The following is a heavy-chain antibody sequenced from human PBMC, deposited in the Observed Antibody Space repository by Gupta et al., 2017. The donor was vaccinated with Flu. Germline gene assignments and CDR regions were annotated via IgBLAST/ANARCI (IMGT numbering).Heavy chain of an antibody. D-gene: IGHD6-6*01. Sequence: EVQLLESGGGLVQPGGSLRLSCAASGFTFSSYAMSWVRQAPGKGLEWVAAISGSGGSTYYADSVKGRFTISRDNSKNTLYLQMNSLRAEDTAVYYCAKVSTGLVLRPSAFDIWGQGTMVTVSS. V-gene: IGHV3-23*01. CDR3: AKVSTGLVLRPSAFDI. CDR1: GFTFSSYA. J-gene: IGHJ3*02. CDR2: ISGSGGST.